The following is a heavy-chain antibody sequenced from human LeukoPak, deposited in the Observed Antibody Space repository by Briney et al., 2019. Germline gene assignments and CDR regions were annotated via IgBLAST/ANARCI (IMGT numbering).Heavy chain of an antibody. D-gene: IGHD3-22*01. V-gene: IGHV3-9*01. CDR3: AKDINDSSGYYDY. J-gene: IGHJ4*02. CDR1: GFTFDDYA. Sequence: TGWSLRLSCAASGFTFDDYAMHWVRQAPGKGLEWVSGISWNSGSIAYADSVKGRFTISRDNAKNSLYLQMNSLRAEDTALYYCAKDINDSSGYYDYWGQGTLVTVSS. CDR2: ISWNSGSI.